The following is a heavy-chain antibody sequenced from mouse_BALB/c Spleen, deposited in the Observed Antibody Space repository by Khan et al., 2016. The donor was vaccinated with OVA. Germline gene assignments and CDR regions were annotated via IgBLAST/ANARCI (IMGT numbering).Heavy chain of an antibody. CDR2: INPRSGYA. J-gene: IGHJ2*01. Sequence: VQLQESGAELARPGASVKMSCKASGYTFTSYTMHWVKQRPGQGLEWIGYINPRSGYADYNQKFKDKTTLTADISSSPAYMQLSSLTSEDSAVYYCGRRRGGYYFDYWGQGTTLTVSS. V-gene: IGHV1-4*02. CDR3: GRRRGGYYFDY. CDR1: GYTFTSYT.